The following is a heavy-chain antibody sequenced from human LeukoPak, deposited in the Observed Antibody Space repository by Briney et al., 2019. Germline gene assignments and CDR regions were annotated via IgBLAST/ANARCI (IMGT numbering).Heavy chain of an antibody. D-gene: IGHD3-10*01. J-gene: IGHJ6*03. V-gene: IGHV4-34*01. CDR3: ARSYYYGSGSYYKVYYYYYMDV. Sequence: PSETLSLTCAVWGGSFSGYYWSWIRQPPGKGLEWIGEINHSGGTNYNPSLKSRVTISVDTSKNQFSLKLSSVTAADTAVYYCARSYYYGSGSYYKVYYYYYMDVWGKGTTVTVSS. CDR1: GGSFSGYY. CDR2: INHSGGT.